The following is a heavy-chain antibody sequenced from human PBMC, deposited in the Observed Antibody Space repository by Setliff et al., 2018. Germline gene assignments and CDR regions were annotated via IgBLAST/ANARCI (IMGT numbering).Heavy chain of an antibody. CDR3: ARSESCGSTHCSPYDH. Sequence: GESLKISCAASGFTFSSYTMNWVRQAPGQGLEWVSSIDVSSFWIYYADSVKGRFTISRDNAKNLLYLQMNSLRAEDTAVYYCARSESCGSTHCSPYDHWGQGTLVTVSS. V-gene: IGHV3-21*01. J-gene: IGHJ4*02. CDR2: IDVSSFWI. D-gene: IGHD2-2*01. CDR1: GFTFSSYT.